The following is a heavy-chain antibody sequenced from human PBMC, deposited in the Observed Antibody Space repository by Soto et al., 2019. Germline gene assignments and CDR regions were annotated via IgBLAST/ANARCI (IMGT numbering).Heavy chain of an antibody. D-gene: IGHD3-22*01. Sequence: LSLTCAASGFPFSSYAMHWVRQAPGKGLEWVAVISYDGSNKYYADSVKGRFTISRDNSKNTLYLQMNSLRAEDTAVYYCAGGWGAWSTYYDSSGFPWGAFDIWGQGTMVTVSS. J-gene: IGHJ3*02. CDR2: ISYDGSNK. V-gene: IGHV3-30-3*01. CDR3: AGGWGAWSTYYDSSGFPWGAFDI. CDR1: GFPFSSYA.